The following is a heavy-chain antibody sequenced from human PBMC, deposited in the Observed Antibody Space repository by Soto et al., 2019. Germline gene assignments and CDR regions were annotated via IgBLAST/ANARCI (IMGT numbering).Heavy chain of an antibody. CDR3: ARGVPDYYDSSGYYFSQGWFDP. CDR2: IYTSGST. Sequence: SETLSLTCTVSAGSISSYYWSWIRQPAGKGLEWIGRIYTSGSTNYNPSLKSRVTMSVDTSKNQFSLKLSSVTAADTAVYYCARGVPDYYDSSGYYFSQGWFDPWGQGTLVTVSS. V-gene: IGHV4-4*07. J-gene: IGHJ5*02. CDR1: AGSISSYY. D-gene: IGHD3-22*01.